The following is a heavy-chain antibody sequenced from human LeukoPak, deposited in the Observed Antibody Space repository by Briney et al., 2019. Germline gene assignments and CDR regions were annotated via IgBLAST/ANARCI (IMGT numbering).Heavy chain of an antibody. J-gene: IGHJ6*03. V-gene: IGHV3-30*04. CDR3: ARVSGGYDYYYFHYMDV. D-gene: IGHD5-12*01. Sequence: GGSLRLSCAASGFTFSSYSLHWVRQAPGKGLEWVAVISYDGSNKYYADSVKGRFTISRDNAKNSLYLQMSSLRADDTAVYYCARVSGGYDYYYFHYMDVWGKGTTVTISS. CDR2: ISYDGSNK. CDR1: GFTFSSYS.